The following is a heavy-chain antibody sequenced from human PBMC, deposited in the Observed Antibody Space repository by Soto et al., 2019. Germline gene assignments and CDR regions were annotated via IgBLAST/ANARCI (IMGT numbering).Heavy chain of an antibody. CDR1: GFTFDDYA. D-gene: IGHD4-17*01. J-gene: IGHJ3*02. CDR3: AKLDYGDDDAFDI. Sequence: EVQLVESGGGLVQPGRSLRLSCAASGFTFDDYAMHWVRQAPGKGLEWVSGISWNSGSIGYADSVKGRFTISRDNAKNSLYLQMNSLRAEDTALYYCAKLDYGDDDAFDIWGQGTMVTVSS. V-gene: IGHV3-9*01. CDR2: ISWNSGSI.